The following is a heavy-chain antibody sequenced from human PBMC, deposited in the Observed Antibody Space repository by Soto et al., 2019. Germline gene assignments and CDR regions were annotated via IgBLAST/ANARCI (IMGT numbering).Heavy chain of an antibody. V-gene: IGHV3-30*03. D-gene: IGHD6-19*01. Sequence: GGSPRPSCAAPGFNFSSYCMQWVRQAPGKGLEWVAVISYDGSNKYYADSVKDRFTISRDNSKKTLYLQMNSLRADDTAVYYCVAGQYFFDYCGQGTLVTVSS. CDR1: GFNFSSYC. CDR2: ISYDGSNK. J-gene: IGHJ4*02. CDR3: VAGQYFFDY.